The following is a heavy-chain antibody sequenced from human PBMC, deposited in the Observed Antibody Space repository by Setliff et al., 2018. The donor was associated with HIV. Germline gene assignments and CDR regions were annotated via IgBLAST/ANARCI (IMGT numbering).Heavy chain of an antibody. Sequence: ASVKVSCKASGYLFTDYFIHWVRQAPGQGLEWMGWISPQNGDRKIPQRFRGRVTMTRDTSISTVYMELSGLTSDDTAVYFCARQLSNPLDHWGQGTPVTVS. CDR1: GYLFTDYF. CDR3: ARQLSNPLDH. CDR2: ISPQNGDR. J-gene: IGHJ4*02. V-gene: IGHV1-2*02. D-gene: IGHD1-1*01.